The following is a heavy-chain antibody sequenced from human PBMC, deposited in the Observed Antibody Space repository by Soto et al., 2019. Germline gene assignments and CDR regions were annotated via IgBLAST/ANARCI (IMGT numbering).Heavy chain of an antibody. J-gene: IGHJ6*02. D-gene: IGHD3-10*01. CDR2: IYYSGST. Sequence: SETLSLTCTVSGGSISSSSYYWGWIRQPPGKGLEWIGCIYYSGSTYYNPSLKSRVTISVDTSKNQFSLKLSSVTAADTAVYYCARLSQGETWFGEFAYYYYYGMDVWGQGTTVT. CDR3: ARLSQGETWFGEFAYYYYYGMDV. V-gene: IGHV4-39*01. CDR1: GGSISSSSYY.